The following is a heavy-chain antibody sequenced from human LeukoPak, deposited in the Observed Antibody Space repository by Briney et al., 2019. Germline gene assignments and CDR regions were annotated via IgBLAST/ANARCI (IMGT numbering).Heavy chain of an antibody. J-gene: IGHJ4*02. CDR1: GYSFTSYY. Sequence: ASVKVSCRASGYSFTSYYIHWVRQAPGEGLEWMGLISPTADTTVYAQNFQGRVTMTTDTSTSTAFLEVGGLTSADTAVYYCARDPRFHESGGHDYWGQGTLVAVSS. CDR2: ISPTADTT. V-gene: IGHV1-46*01. D-gene: IGHD2-15*01. CDR3: ARDPRFHESGGHDY.